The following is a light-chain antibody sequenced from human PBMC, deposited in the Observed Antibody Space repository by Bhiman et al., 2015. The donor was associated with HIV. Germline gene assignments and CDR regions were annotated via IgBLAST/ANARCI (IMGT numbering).Light chain of an antibody. CDR2: DVY. V-gene: IGLV2-14*03. CDR1: SSDIGAYNY. CDR3: TSYSSRNTLGV. Sequence: QSALTQPASVSGSPGQSITISCTGTSSDIGAYNYVSWYQQHPGKAPKLIIYDVYERPSGVSDRFSGSKSGYTASLTISGLQPEDEADYYCTSYSSRNTLGVFGAGTKVTVL. J-gene: IGLJ3*02.